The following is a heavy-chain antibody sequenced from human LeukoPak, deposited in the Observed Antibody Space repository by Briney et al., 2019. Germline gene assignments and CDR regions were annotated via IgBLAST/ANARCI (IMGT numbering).Heavy chain of an antibody. J-gene: IGHJ2*01. CDR2: IYSGGST. CDR1: GFTVSSNY. D-gene: IGHD5-18*01. CDR3: ARAGTAMEFDL. V-gene: IGHV3-66*01. Sequence: GGSLRLSCAASGFTVSSNYMSWVRQAPGKGLEWVSVIYSGGSTYYADSVKGRFTISRDNAKTSLYLQMNSLRAEDTAVYYCARAGTAMEFDLWGRGTLVTVSS.